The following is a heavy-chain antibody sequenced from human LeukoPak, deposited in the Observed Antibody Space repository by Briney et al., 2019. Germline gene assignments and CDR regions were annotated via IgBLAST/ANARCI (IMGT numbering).Heavy chain of an antibody. D-gene: IGHD3-10*01. V-gene: IGHV4-61*02. CDR3: ARRPRGVIIKTWFDS. J-gene: IGHJ5*01. CDR2: IYTSGST. CDR1: GGSISSGSYY. Sequence: SETLSLTCTVSGGSISSGSYYWSWIRQPAGKGLEWIGRIYTSGSTNYNPSLKSRVTIFLDTSKNQFSLNLSSVTAADTAVYYCARRPRGVIIKTWFDSWGQGTLVTVSS.